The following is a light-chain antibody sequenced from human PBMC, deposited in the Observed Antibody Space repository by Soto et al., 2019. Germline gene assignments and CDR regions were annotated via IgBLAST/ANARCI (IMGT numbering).Light chain of an antibody. CDR1: QSINGNY. J-gene: IGKJ5*01. CDR3: QQRTNRPPIT. V-gene: IGKV3D-20*02. Sequence: ESVLTQSLGTLSLYPGERATLSCRASQSINGNYFAWYQQKPGQAPRLLSYSASSRVTGIPGRFTASGSGTDFTLTISRLEPEDLAVYYCQQRTNRPPITFGQGTRLEI. CDR2: SAS.